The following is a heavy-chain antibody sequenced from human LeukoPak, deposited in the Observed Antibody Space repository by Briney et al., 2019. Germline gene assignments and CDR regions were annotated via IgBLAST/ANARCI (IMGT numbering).Heavy chain of an antibody. D-gene: IGHD3-22*01. CDR2: IRSSGSTI. J-gene: IGHJ4*02. CDR3: ARDLPYYDSSGYYGL. Sequence: GGSLRLSCAASGFTFSTYSMNWVRQAPGKGLEWVSYIRSSGSTIYYADSVKGRLTISRDNAKNSLYLQMNSLRAEDTAVYYCARDLPYYDSSGYYGLWGQGTLVTVSS. CDR1: GFTFSTYS. V-gene: IGHV3-48*04.